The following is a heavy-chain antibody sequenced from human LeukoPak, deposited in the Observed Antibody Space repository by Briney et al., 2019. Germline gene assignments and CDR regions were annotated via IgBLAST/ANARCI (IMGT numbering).Heavy chain of an antibody. CDR2: ISSSSSTI. J-gene: IGHJ3*02. CDR3: ARGMSSGRYAVDI. D-gene: IGHD6-19*01. CDR1: GFTFSSYS. V-gene: IGHV3-48*01. Sequence: GGSPRLSCAASGFTFSSYSMNWVRQAPGKGLEWVSYISSSSSTIYYADSVKGRFTISRDNAKNSLYLQMNSLRAEDTAVYYCARGMSSGRYAVDIWGQGTMVTVSS.